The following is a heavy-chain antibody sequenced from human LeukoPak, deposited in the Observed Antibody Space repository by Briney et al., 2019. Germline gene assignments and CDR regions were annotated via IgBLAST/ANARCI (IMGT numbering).Heavy chain of an antibody. Sequence: SETLSLTCAIYGGSFSPYYWSWIRQPPGKGLEWIGEINHSGSTNYNPSLKSRVTISVDTSKNQFSLRLSSVTAADTAVYYCARGGFYCGGDCYVDYWGQGTLVTVSS. CDR3: ARGGFYCGGDCYVDY. D-gene: IGHD2-21*02. J-gene: IGHJ4*02. CDR2: INHSGST. CDR1: GGSFSPYY. V-gene: IGHV4-34*01.